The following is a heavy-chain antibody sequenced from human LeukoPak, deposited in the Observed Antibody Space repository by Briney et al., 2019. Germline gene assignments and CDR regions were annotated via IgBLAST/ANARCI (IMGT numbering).Heavy chain of an antibody. Sequence: KPSETLSLTCTVSGGSISSYYWCCIRQPPGRGVEWIWYVYYSGSTNYNPSLKSRVTISVDTSKNQFSLKLSSVTAADTAVYYCARTKSRYGGNSNFDYWGQGTLVTVSS. V-gene: IGHV4-59*01. CDR2: VYYSGST. CDR3: ARTKSRYGGNSNFDY. D-gene: IGHD4-23*01. J-gene: IGHJ4*02. CDR1: GGSISSYY.